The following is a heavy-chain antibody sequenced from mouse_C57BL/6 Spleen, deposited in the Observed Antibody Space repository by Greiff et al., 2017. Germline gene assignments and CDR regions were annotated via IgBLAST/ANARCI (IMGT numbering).Heavy chain of an antibody. D-gene: IGHD4-1*01. Sequence: EVQRVESGGGLVQPKGSLKLSCAASGFTFNTYAMHWVRQAPGKGLEWVARIRSKSSNYATYYADSVKDRFTISRDNSQSMLYLQMNNLKTEDTAMYYWVRDLGTGTPDYWGQGTTLTVSS. CDR2: IRSKSSNYAT. J-gene: IGHJ2*01. CDR1: GFTFNTYA. V-gene: IGHV10-3*01. CDR3: VRDLGTGTPDY.